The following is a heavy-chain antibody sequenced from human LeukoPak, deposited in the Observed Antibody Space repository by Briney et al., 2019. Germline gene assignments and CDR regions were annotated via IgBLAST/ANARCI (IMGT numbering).Heavy chain of an antibody. CDR1: GFSFMESW. V-gene: IGHV3-7*02. CDR3: TRSLDY. CDR2: IKPDGREI. D-gene: IGHD2-15*01. J-gene: IGHJ4*02. Sequence: PGGSLTLSCSPSGFSFMESWLDWVRQAPGKGLEWVANIKPDGREIYHVLAVKGRFTISRDNAKNSLYLQMNILRGDDTAVYYSTRSLDYWGQGILVTVS.